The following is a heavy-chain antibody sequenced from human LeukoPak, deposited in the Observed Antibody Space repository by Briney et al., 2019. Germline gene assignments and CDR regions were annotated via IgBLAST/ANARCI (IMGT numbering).Heavy chain of an antibody. Sequence: SETLSLTCTVSGGSISSYYWSWIRQPPGKGLEWIGYIYYSGSTNYNPSLKSRVTISVDTSKNQFSLKLSSVTAADTAVYYCAREYGSGSSDAFDIWGQGTMVTVSS. J-gene: IGHJ3*02. V-gene: IGHV4-59*08. CDR2: IYYSGST. D-gene: IGHD3-10*01. CDR1: GGSISSYY. CDR3: AREYGSGSSDAFDI.